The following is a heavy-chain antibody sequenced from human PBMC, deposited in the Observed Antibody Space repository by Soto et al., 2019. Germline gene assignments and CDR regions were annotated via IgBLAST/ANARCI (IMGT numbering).Heavy chain of an antibody. Sequence: GGSLRLSCAASGFTFSSYGMHWVRQAPGKGLEWVAVIWYDGSNKYYADSVKGRLTISRDNSKNTLYLQMNSLRAEDTAVYYCARGTIFYYSMDVWGKGTTVTVSS. CDR1: GFTFSSYG. D-gene: IGHD3-9*01. CDR2: IWYDGSNK. V-gene: IGHV3-33*01. J-gene: IGHJ6*03. CDR3: ARGTIFYYSMDV.